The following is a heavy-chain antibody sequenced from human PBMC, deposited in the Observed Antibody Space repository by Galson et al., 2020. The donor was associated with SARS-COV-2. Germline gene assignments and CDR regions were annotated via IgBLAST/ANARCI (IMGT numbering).Heavy chain of an antibody. CDR3: ARVPYYDILTGYWSHAFDI. CDR2: IYYSGST. J-gene: IGHJ3*02. CDR1: GGSISSGGYY. V-gene: IGHV4-31*03. D-gene: IGHD3-9*01. Sequence: SETLSLTCTVSGGSISSGGYYWSWIRQHPGKGLEWIGYIYYSGSTYYNPSLKSRVTISVDTSKNQFSLKLSSVTAADTAVYYCARVPYYDILTGYWSHAFDIWGQGTMVTVSS.